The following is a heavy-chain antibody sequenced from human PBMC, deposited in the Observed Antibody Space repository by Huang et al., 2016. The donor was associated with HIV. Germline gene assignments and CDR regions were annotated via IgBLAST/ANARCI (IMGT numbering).Heavy chain of an antibody. D-gene: IGHD3-10*01. CDR1: GFNFSSYG. Sequence: QVQLVESGGGVVQPGGSLRLSCAASGFNFSSYGMHWVRQAPGKGLEWVAFIRCDGRNKDCEDCVRGRFTISGDNSKNTLYLQMNSLRAEDTAVYYCAKGSMANAFDIWGQGTMVTVSS. CDR2: IRCDGRNK. CDR3: AKGSMANAFDI. V-gene: IGHV3-30*02. J-gene: IGHJ3*02.